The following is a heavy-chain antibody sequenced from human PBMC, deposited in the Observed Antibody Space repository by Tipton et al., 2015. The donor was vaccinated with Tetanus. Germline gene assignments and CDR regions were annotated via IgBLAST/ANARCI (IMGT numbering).Heavy chain of an antibody. CDR3: AKLTSS. J-gene: IGHJ4*02. Sequence: SLRLSCTASGFTFSSSSMSWVRQAPGKGLEWVSVFTAGGNTYYADSVKGRFTISRDNSNNTLNLQMNSLRAEDTAVYCCAKLTSSWGQGTLVTVSS. CDR1: GFTFSSSS. V-gene: IGHV3-23*01. CDR2: FTAGGNT.